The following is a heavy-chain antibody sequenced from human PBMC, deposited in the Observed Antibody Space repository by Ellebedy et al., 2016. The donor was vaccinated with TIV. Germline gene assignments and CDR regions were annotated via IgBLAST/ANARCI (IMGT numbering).Heavy chain of an antibody. Sequence: GESLKISXKGSGYSFTSYWIGWVRQMPGKGLEWMGRIDPSDSYTNYSPSFQGHVTISADKSISTAYLQWSSLKASDTAMYYCARRTEYSGYDYPLDYWGQGTLVTVSS. CDR1: GYSFTSYW. J-gene: IGHJ4*02. V-gene: IGHV5-10-1*01. D-gene: IGHD5-12*01. CDR2: IDPSDSYT. CDR3: ARRTEYSGYDYPLDY.